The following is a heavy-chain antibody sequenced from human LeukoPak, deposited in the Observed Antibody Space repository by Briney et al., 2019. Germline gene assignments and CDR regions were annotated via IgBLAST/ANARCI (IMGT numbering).Heavy chain of an antibody. D-gene: IGHD3-3*01. J-gene: IGHJ3*02. CDR1: GGTFSRYG. CDR2: IIPIFGAA. Sequence: SVKVSCKASGGTFSRYGINWVRQAPGQGLEWMGGIIPIFGAANYAQKFQGRVTITAGTSTNTAYMELGSLRSEDAAVYYCARAARTLFGVFIIAAFDIWGQGTMVTVSS. V-gene: IGHV1-69*06. CDR3: ARAARTLFGVFIIAAFDI.